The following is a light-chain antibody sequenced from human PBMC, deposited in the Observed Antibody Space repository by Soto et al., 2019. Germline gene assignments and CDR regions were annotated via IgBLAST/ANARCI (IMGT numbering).Light chain of an antibody. J-gene: IGLJ2*01. CDR3: SSHAAGSTLI. CDR2: DVT. Sequence: QSALTQPASVSGSPGQSTTISCTGTSSDVGGYNEVSWYQQRPGKVPKLMIYDVTNRPSGVSNRFSGSKSGNTASLTISGLPAEDEAYYYCSSHAAGSTLIFGGGTKVPV. CDR1: SSDVGGYNE. V-gene: IGLV2-14*03.